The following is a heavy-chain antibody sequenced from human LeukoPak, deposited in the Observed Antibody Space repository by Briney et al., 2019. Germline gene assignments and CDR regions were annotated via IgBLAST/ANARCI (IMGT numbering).Heavy chain of an antibody. CDR2: MFYSGTT. D-gene: IGHD3-3*01. CDR3: ARHGSSGVVIINFDY. Sequence: SETLSLTCSVSGGSISSSDYYWGWIRQPPGKGLEWIGTMFYSGTTYYSPSLKSRVTISVDTSKNQFSLKLSSVTAADTAVYFCARHGSSGVVIINFDYWGQGTLVTVSS. CDR1: GGSISSSDYY. J-gene: IGHJ4*02. V-gene: IGHV4-39*01.